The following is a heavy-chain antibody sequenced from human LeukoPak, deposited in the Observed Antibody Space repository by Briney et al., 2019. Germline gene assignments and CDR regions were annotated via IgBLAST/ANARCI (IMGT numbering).Heavy chain of an antibody. CDR3: ARDAPVIVVVTASGTLDY. J-gene: IGHJ4*02. CDR2: FYPEEGET. D-gene: IGHD2-21*02. V-gene: IGHV1-24*01. Sequence: ASVTVSCKVSGYTLTEMSIHWVRQAPGGGVEWMGGFYPEEGETVYAPKFQGRVTITEDTSKRTAYMEKRRLRCDDRAVYYCARDAPVIVVVTASGTLDYWGQGTLVTVSS. CDR1: GYTLTEMS.